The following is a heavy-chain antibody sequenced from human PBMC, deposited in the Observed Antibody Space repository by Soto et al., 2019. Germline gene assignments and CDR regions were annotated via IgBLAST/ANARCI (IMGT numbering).Heavy chain of an antibody. J-gene: IGHJ1*01. CDR3: ARGGTRAYFHH. V-gene: IGHV4-31*03. Sequence: QVQLQESGPGLVKPSQTLSLTCTVSGGSISSGGYYWSWIRQHPGKGLEWIGSIYDSGSTYYNPCIRSRVTISVDASKNQLSLKLASVTAADTAMYYCARGGTRAYFHHWGQGTLVTVSS. CDR1: GGSISSGGYY. CDR2: IYDSGST. D-gene: IGHD1-1*01.